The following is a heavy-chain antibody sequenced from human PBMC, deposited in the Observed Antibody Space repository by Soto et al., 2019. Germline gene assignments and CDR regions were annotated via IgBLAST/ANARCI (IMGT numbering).Heavy chain of an antibody. D-gene: IGHD1-7*01. CDR2: ISGNGGNT. Sequence: RLSCAASGFSFSSYAMNWVRQAPGKGLEWVSAISGNGGNTYYADSVEGRFTISRDNSKNTLYLQMNSLRAEDTAVYYCAKETGTTFYYYYGMDVWGQGTTVTVSS. J-gene: IGHJ6*02. V-gene: IGHV3-23*01. CDR3: AKETGTTFYYYYGMDV. CDR1: GFSFSSYA.